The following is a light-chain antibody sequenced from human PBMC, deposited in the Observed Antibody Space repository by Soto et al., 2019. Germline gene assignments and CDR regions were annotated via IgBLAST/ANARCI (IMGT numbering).Light chain of an antibody. V-gene: IGKV3-15*01. CDR3: QQYKNRPLT. Sequence: EIVMTQSPATLSVSPGERATLSCRASQSVDTNLAWHQQRPGQAPRLLMYDAATRATGIPARFSGSGSGTEFTLTISSLQSEDCAVYYCQQYKNRPLTFGQGTRLESK. J-gene: IGKJ5*01. CDR1: QSVDTN. CDR2: DAA.